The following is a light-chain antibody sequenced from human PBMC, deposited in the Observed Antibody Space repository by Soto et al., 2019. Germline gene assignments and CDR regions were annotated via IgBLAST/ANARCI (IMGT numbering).Light chain of an antibody. J-gene: IGKJ5*01. CDR2: AAS. V-gene: IGKV1-39*01. Sequence: DIQMTQSPSSLSASVGDRVTITCRASQSISSYLNWYQQKPGKATKLMIYAASSLQSGVPSRFSGSGSGTDFTLTISSLQPEDFAFYYCQQRSNWHSITFGQGTRLEIK. CDR1: QSISSY. CDR3: QQRSNWHSIT.